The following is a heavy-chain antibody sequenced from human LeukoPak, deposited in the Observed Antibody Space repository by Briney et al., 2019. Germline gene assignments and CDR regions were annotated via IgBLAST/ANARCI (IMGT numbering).Heavy chain of an antibody. Sequence: ETLSLTCTVSGGSISSGGYYWSWVRQAPGKGLEWVSVIYSGGSTYYADSVKGRFTISRDNSKNTLYLQMNSLRAEDTAVYYCARDSHYYGSGSLIFDYWGQGTLVTVSS. V-gene: IGHV3-53*01. CDR1: GGSISSGGYY. D-gene: IGHD3-10*01. J-gene: IGHJ4*02. CDR2: IYSGGST. CDR3: ARDSHYYGSGSLIFDY.